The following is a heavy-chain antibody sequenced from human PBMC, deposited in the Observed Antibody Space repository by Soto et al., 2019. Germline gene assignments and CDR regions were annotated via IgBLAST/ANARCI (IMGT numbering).Heavy chain of an antibody. Sequence: GGSLRLSCAASGFTFRSYAMSWVRQAPGKGLEWVSAISGSGGSTYYADSVKGRFTISRDNSKNTLYLQMNSLRAEDTAVYYCAIDPLVVFGVVINPYYYYGMDVWGQGTTVTVSS. J-gene: IGHJ6*02. CDR2: ISGSGGST. CDR1: GFTFRSYA. V-gene: IGHV3-23*01. CDR3: AIDPLVVFGVVINPYYYYGMDV. D-gene: IGHD3-3*01.